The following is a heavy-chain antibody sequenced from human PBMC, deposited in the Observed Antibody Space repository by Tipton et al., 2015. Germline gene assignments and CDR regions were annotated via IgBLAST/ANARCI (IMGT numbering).Heavy chain of an antibody. CDR3: ARTGGVHSSGWEVH. V-gene: IGHV4-61*01. J-gene: IGHJ4*02. CDR2: LYYCGNT. D-gene: IGHD6-19*01. CDR1: GGSVCNGNFY. Sequence: TLSLTCTVSGGSVCNGNFYWTWIRQPPGKSLEWIGHLYYCGNTNYSPSLKSRVTISVDTPKNQFSLELSSVTAADTAVYYCARTGGVHSSGWEVHWGQGTLVSVSS.